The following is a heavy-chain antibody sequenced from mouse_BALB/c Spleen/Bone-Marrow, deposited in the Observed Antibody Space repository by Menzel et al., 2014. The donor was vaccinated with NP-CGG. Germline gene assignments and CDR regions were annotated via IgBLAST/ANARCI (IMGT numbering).Heavy chain of an antibody. CDR3: ARDISGYVRAMDY. Sequence: QVQLQQSGPELVSPGVSAKLSCKAFGYTFTDYAIHWVKQSHSKSLEWIGIISTYSANTNYNQKFKDKATMTVDKSSSTAYMELARLTFEDSAIYFCARDISGYVRAMDYWGQGTSVTVSS. J-gene: IGHJ4*01. V-gene: IGHV1-67*01. CDR2: ISTYSANT. D-gene: IGHD3-2*01. CDR1: GYTFTDYA.